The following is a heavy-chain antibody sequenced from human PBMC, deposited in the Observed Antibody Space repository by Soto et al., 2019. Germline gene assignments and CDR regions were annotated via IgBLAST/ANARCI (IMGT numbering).Heavy chain of an antibody. J-gene: IGHJ5*02. D-gene: IGHD6-13*01. CDR1: GGSISTDY. Sequence: SETLSLTCTVSGGSISTDYCCWIRQPPGKGLEWIGYIYYSGSTNYNPSLKSRVTISVDTSKNQFSLKLSSVTAADTAVYYCARYSSTWYSEVHWFDPWGQGTLVTVS. CDR2: IYYSGST. CDR3: ARYSSTWYSEVHWFDP. V-gene: IGHV4-59*01.